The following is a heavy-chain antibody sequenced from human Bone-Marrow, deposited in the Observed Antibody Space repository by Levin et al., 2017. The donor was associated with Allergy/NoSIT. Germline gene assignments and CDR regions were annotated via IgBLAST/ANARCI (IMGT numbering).Heavy chain of an antibody. D-gene: IGHD3-16*01. V-gene: IGHV3-30*18. Sequence: PGGSLRLSCAASGFTFSSYGMHWVRQAPGKGLEWVAVISYDGSNKYYADSVKGRFTISRDNSKNTLYLQMNSLRAEDTAVYYCAKEGGSRDRLPLYYDYVWGTLMGGGQGTLVTVSS. J-gene: IGHJ4*02. CDR3: AKEGGSRDRLPLYYDYVWGTLMG. CDR1: GFTFSSYG. CDR2: ISYDGSNK.